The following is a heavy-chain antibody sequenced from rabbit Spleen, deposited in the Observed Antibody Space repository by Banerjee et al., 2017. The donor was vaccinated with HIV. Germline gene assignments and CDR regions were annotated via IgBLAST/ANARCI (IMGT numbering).Heavy chain of an antibody. CDR3: ARDTGSSFSSYGMDL. CDR1: GFSFSFSNY. V-gene: IGHV1S40*01. CDR2: IAAGVSGTT. J-gene: IGHJ6*01. Sequence: QSLEESGGDLVKPGASLTLTCTASGFSFSFSNYLCWVRQPPGKGPEWIACIAAGVSGTTYYATWAKGRFTISKTSSTTVTLQMTSLTVADTATYFCARDTGSSFSSYGMDLWGPGTLVTVS. D-gene: IGHD8-1*01.